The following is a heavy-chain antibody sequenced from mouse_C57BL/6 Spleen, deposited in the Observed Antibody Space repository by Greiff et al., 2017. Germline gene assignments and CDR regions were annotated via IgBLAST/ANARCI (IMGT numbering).Heavy chain of an antibody. CDR3: AKDSSGPFDY. CDR2: ISSGGSYT. Sequence: EVMLVESGGDLVKPGGSLKLSCAASGFTFSSYGMSWVRQTPDKRLEWVATISSGGSYTYYPDSVKGRFTISRDNAKNTLYLQMSSLKSEDTAMYYCAKDSSGPFDYWGQGTTLTVSS. V-gene: IGHV5-6*01. J-gene: IGHJ2*01. CDR1: GFTFSSYG. D-gene: IGHD3-2*02.